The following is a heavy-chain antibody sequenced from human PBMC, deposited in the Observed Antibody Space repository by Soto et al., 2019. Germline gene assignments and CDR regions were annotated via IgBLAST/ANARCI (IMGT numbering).Heavy chain of an antibody. CDR3: AKEWRWRQMATIDDFDY. V-gene: IGHV3-23*01. D-gene: IGHD5-12*01. Sequence: EVQLLESGGGLVQPGGSLRLSCAASGFTFSSYAMSWVRQAPGKGLEWVSAISGSGGSTYYADSVKGRFTISRDNSKNTLYLQMNSLRAEDTAVYYCAKEWRWRQMATIDDFDYWGQGSLVTVSS. CDR1: GFTFSSYA. CDR2: ISGSGGST. J-gene: IGHJ4*02.